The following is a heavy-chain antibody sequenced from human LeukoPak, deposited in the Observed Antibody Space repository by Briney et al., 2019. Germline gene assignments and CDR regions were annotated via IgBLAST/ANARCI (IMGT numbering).Heavy chain of an antibody. J-gene: IGHJ4*02. CDR1: GGSISHYY. CDR2: IYYNGNT. CDR3: AREEGGYSSSVEGY. Sequence: SETLSLTCTVSGGSISHYYWSWIRQPPGKGLEWIGYIYYNGNTNYNPSLKSRVTISVDTSTNQFSLRLSSVTAADTAVYYCAREEGGYSSSVEGYWGQGTLVTVSS. D-gene: IGHD6-13*01. V-gene: IGHV4-59*01.